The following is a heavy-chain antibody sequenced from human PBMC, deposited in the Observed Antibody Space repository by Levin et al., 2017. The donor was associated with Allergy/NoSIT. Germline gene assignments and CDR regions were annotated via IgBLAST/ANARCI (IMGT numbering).Heavy chain of an antibody. CDR2: IKQDGSEK. Sequence: GESLKISCAASGFTFSSYWMSWVRQAPGKGLEWVANIKQDGSEKYYVDSVKGRFTISRDNAKNSLYLQMNSLRAEDTAVYYCARDHDFWSVPPVPYYYYYYMDVWGKGTTVTVSS. J-gene: IGHJ6*03. V-gene: IGHV3-7*01. D-gene: IGHD3-3*01. CDR3: ARDHDFWSVPPVPYYYYYYMDV. CDR1: GFTFSSYW.